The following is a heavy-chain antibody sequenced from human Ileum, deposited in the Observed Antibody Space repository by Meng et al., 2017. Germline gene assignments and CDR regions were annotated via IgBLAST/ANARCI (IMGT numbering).Heavy chain of an antibody. Sequence: QAPLQESGPGLVKPSQTLSLTCTVSGDSISSGDHYWTWSRQHPGKGLEWIGYFYFSGSTYYNPSLKSRVSISVDTSKNQFSLRMSSVTAADTAVYYCARYYYDSSGVTWFDPWGQGTLVTVSS. CDR1: GDSISSGDHY. V-gene: IGHV4-31*03. D-gene: IGHD3-22*01. J-gene: IGHJ5*02. CDR2: FYFSGST. CDR3: ARYYYDSSGVTWFDP.